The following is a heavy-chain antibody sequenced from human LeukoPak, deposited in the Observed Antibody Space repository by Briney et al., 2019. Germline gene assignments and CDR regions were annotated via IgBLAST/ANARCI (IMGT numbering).Heavy chain of an antibody. CDR1: GFSVNNTY. J-gene: IGHJ5*02. V-gene: IGHV3-48*04. CDR3: ARDTYDSSGYYRIDP. CDR2: ISISCCTI. D-gene: IGHD3-22*01. Sequence: GGSLRLSCASSGFSVNNTYMNWVRQARGKGLECVSYISISCCTIYYADSVKGRFTIPRDNTKNSLYMQMNSLRAEDTAVYYCARDTYDSSGYYRIDPWGQGTLVTVSS.